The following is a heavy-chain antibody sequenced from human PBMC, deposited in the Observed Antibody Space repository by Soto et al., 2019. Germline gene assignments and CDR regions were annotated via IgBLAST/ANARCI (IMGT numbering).Heavy chain of an antibody. V-gene: IGHV4-61*01. J-gene: IGHJ5*02. CDR1: GGSVSSGSYY. D-gene: IGHD3-3*01. CDR3: ARESITIFGVVIPKTDQWIDP. Sequence: SETLSLTCTASGGSVSSGSYYWSWIRQPPGKGLEWIGYIYYSGSTNYNPSLKSRVTISVDTSKNQFSLKLSSVTAADTAVYYCARESITIFGVVIPKTDQWIDPWRQGTLVTVS. CDR2: IYYSGST.